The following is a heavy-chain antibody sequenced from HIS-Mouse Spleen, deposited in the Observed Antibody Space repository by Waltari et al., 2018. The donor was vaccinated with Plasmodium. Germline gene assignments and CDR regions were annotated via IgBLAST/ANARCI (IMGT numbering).Heavy chain of an antibody. D-gene: IGHD1-26*01. CDR1: GYTFSSYG. Sequence: QVQLVQSGAEGKRPGASVKVSCKASGYTFSSYGISWVRQAPGKGLEWMGWSSGYNGNKNDAQKVQGRVTMTTDTYTSTAYMELRSLRSDDTAVYYCARLLPWVHGHFDYWGQGTLVTVSS. V-gene: IGHV1-18*01. CDR3: ARLLPWVHGHFDY. CDR2: SSGYNGNK. J-gene: IGHJ4*02.